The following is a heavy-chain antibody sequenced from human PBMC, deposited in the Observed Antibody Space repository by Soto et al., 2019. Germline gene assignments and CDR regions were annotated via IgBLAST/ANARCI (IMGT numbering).Heavy chain of an antibody. D-gene: IGHD6-13*01. J-gene: IGHJ4*02. Sequence: PSETLSLTCTVSGGSLSSYYWNWIRQHPGKGLEWIGYIYYSGGTNYNPSLKSRVTMSVDTSKNQFSLKLSSVTAADTAVYYCARESPAAGYFDYWGQGTLVTVSS. CDR3: ARESPAAGYFDY. CDR1: GGSLSSYY. CDR2: IYYSGGT. V-gene: IGHV4-59*01.